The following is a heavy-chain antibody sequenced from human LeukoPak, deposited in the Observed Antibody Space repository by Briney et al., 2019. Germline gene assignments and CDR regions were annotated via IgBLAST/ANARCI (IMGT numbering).Heavy chain of an antibody. D-gene: IGHD1-14*01. CDR1: GFTFSNAW. V-gene: IGHV3-9*01. J-gene: IGHJ4*02. CDR2: ISWNSGSI. CDR3: AKASAYFTTYYYFDY. Sequence: PGGSLRLSCAASGFTFSNAWMSWVRQAPGKGLEWVSGISWNSGSIGYADSVKGRFTISRDNAKNSLYLQMNSLRAEDTALYYCAKASAYFTTYYYFDYWGQGTLVTVSS.